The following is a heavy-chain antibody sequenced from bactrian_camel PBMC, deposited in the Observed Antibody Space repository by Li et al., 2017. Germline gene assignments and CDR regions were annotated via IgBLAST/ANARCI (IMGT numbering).Heavy chain of an antibody. CDR1: GFTFSTYP. CDR2: IDSSGAT. J-gene: IGHJ4*01. D-gene: IGHD1*01. V-gene: IGHV3S31*01. CDR3: ARGLGRVDY. Sequence: DVQLVESGGGLVQPGGSLTLSCAASGFTFSTYPMSWVRQAPGKGLEGLEWVSGIDSSGATYYADSVKGRSTISRDNAKSSQYLQLNSLKTEDMAMYYCARGLGRVDYWGQGTQVTVS.